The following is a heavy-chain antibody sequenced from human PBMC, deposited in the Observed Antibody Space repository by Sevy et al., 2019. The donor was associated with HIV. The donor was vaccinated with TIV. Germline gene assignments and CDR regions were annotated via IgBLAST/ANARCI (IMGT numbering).Heavy chain of an antibody. Sequence: GGSLRLSCVASGFTFSDHYMEWVRQAPGKGLEWVGRTRNKADGYTTEYAWSVKGRFTISRDESKNSLYVQMNRLKAEDTAVYYCATHAGIAAAGRVFDYWGQGTLVTVSS. D-gene: IGHD6-13*01. J-gene: IGHJ4*02. CDR1: GFTFSDHY. V-gene: IGHV3-72*01. CDR3: ATHAGIAAAGRVFDY. CDR2: TRNKADGYTT.